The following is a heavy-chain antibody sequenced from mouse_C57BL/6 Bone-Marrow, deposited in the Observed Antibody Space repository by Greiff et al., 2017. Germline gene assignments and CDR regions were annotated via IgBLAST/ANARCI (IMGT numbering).Heavy chain of an antibody. CDR3: ARHYRRYFDV. CDR1: GYTFTSYG. CDR2: IYPRSGNT. Sequence: QVQLKQSGAELARPGASVKLSCKASGYTFTSYGISWVKQRTGQGLEWIGEIYPRSGNTYYNEKFKGKATLTADKSSSTAYMELRSLTSEDSAVYFCARHYRRYFDVWGTGTTGTVSS. V-gene: IGHV1-81*01. D-gene: IGHD2-12*01. J-gene: IGHJ1*03.